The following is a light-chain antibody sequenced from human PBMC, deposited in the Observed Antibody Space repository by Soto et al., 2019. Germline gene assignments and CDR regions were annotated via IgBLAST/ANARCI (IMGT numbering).Light chain of an antibody. J-gene: IGKJ4*01. CDR3: QQLNAYPLT. Sequence: IQLTQSPSSLSASVGDRVTITCRASQGISSYLGWYQQKPGKAPKLLIYKASTLKSGVPSRFSGSGSGTEFTLTISSLQPEDFATYYCQQLNAYPLTFGGGTKVDIK. CDR1: QGISSY. CDR2: KAS. V-gene: IGKV1-9*01.